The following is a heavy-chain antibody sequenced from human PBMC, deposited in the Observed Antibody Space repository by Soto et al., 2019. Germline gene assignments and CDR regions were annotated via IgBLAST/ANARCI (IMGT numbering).Heavy chain of an antibody. D-gene: IGHD6-13*01. CDR3: GRGEATAGHDNYTGLDV. CDR2: SRNKHNSYTT. Sequence: EVQLVESGGGLVQPGGSLRLSCAASGFTASDHYMDWVRQAPGKGLEWIGRSRNKHNSYTTEYAASVKGRFTISRDESKNSVYLQMNSLKTEDTDVYYCGRGEATAGHDNYTGLDVWGQGTTVTV. J-gene: IGHJ6*02. V-gene: IGHV3-72*01. CDR1: GFTASDHY.